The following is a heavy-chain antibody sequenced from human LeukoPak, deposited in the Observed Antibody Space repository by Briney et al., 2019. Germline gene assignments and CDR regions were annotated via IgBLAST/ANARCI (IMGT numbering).Heavy chain of an antibody. V-gene: IGHV4-59*11. Sequence: SETLSLTCTVSGGSISSHYWSWIRQPPGKGLEWIGYIYYSGSTNYNPSLKSRVTISVDTSKNQFSLKLSSVIAADTAVYYCARAHCSGGSCYSKHFDYWGQGTLVTVSS. CDR2: IYYSGST. CDR1: GGSISSHY. J-gene: IGHJ4*02. CDR3: ARAHCSGGSCYSKHFDY. D-gene: IGHD2-15*01.